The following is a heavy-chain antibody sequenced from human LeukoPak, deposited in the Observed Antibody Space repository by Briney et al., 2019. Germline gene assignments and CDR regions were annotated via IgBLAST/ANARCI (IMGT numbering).Heavy chain of an antibody. CDR2: IYYSGST. J-gene: IGHJ4*02. CDR1: GGSISGYY. D-gene: IGHD1-26*01. CDR3: AIGGGSYHFDY. V-gene: IGHV4-59*01. Sequence: SETLSLTCTVSGGSISGYYWSWIRQPPGKGLEWIGYIYYSGSTNYNPSLKSRVTISVDTSKNQFSLKLSSVTAADTAVYYCAIGGGSYHFDYWGQGTLVTVSS.